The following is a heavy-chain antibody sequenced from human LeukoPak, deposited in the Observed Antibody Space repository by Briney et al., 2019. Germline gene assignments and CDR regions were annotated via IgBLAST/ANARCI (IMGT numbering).Heavy chain of an antibody. D-gene: IGHD2-8*01. CDR2: IDYSGST. V-gene: IGHV4-39*07. CDR3: ARVRFVLMVYAIEGRFDY. J-gene: IGHJ4*02. Sequence: PSETLSLTCTVSGGSISSSSYYWGWIRQPPGKGLEWIGSIDYSGSTYYNPSLKSRVTISVDTSKNQFSLKLSSVTAADTAVYYCARVRFVLMVYAIEGRFDYWGQGTLVTVSS. CDR1: GGSISSSSYY.